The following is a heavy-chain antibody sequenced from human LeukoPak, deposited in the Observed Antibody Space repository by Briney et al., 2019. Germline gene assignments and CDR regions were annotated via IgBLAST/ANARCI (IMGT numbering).Heavy chain of an antibody. CDR3: ASPHDYGDYDAFDI. J-gene: IGHJ3*02. CDR1: GYTFTSYA. V-gene: IGHV1-69*13. CDR2: IIPIFGTA. D-gene: IGHD4-17*01. Sequence: ASVKLSCKASGYTFTSYAISWVRQAPGQGLEWMGGIIPIFGTANYAQKFQGRVTITADESTSTAYMELSSLRSEDTAVYYCASPHDYGDYDAFDIWGQGTMVTVSS.